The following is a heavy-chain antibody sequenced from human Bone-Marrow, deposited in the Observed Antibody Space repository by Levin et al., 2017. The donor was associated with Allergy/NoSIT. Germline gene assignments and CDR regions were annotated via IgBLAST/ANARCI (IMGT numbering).Heavy chain of an antibody. J-gene: IGHJ4*02. CDR2: ISEDASET. Sequence: PGGSLRLSCAASGFTFSGYGMHWVRQAPGKGLEWVAVISEDASETYYAESVKGRFTVSRDNSKKTLYLQMNSRRPEDTAVYYRARDDSSSWYGGFIYWGQGALVTVSS. V-gene: IGHV3-30*03. D-gene: IGHD6-13*01. CDR1: GFTFSGYG. CDR3: ARDDSSSWYGGFIY.